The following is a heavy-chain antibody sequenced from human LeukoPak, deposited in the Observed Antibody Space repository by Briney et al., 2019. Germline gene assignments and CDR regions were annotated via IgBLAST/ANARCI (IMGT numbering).Heavy chain of an antibody. V-gene: IGHV3-74*01. CDR2: INSDGSST. Sequence: GGSLRLSCAASGFTFSTYWMPCVRHAPGKCLVWLSRINSDGSSTIYADSVKGRFTISRDNAKNTLYLQMNSLRAEDTAVYYCARDSPYYYDSSGFDYWGQGTLVTVSS. D-gene: IGHD3-22*01. CDR3: ARDSPYYYDSSGFDY. J-gene: IGHJ4*02. CDR1: GFTFSTYW.